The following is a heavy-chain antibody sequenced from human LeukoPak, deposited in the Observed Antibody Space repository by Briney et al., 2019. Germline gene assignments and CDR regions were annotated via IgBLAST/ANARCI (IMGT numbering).Heavy chain of an antibody. D-gene: IGHD5-12*01. CDR1: GFTFSNYA. V-gene: IGHV3-23*01. J-gene: IGHJ4*02. CDR3: AKDRRLPWDYFDS. Sequence: GGSLRLSCVASGFTFSNYAMSWVRQTPGKGLEWVSAISGGGSATFYADSLKGRFTISRDNSRNTLYLQMNSLRAEDTAIYYCAKDRRLPWDYFDSWGQGTLVTVSS. CDR2: ISGGGSAT.